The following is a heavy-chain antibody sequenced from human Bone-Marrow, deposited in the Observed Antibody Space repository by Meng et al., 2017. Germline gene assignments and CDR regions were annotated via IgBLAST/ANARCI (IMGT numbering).Heavy chain of an antibody. V-gene: IGHV3-74*01. CDR1: GFTFSSYW. CDR2: INTDGSST. Sequence: VESGGALVQPGGSLSLACTASGFTFSSYWMHWVRQAPGKGPVWVSRINTDGSSTDYADSVKGRFTISRDNAKNTLYLQMNSLRAEDTAMYYCARFTPFDYWGQGTLVTVSS. CDR3: ARFTPFDY. J-gene: IGHJ4*02.